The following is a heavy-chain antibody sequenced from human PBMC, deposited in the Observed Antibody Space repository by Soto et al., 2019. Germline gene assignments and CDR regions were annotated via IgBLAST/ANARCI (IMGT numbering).Heavy chain of an antibody. CDR3: ARDLVTVNGMDV. CDR2: INSFDGST. J-gene: IGHJ6*02. D-gene: IGHD4-4*01. Sequence: GASVKVSCKASGYTFTAYYIHWVRQAPGQGLEWMGIINSFDGSTSYSHKLQGRVTLTRDTSTKTVYMDLSSLTIEDTAVYYCARDLVTVNGMDVWGQGTTVTVSS. V-gene: IGHV1-46*04. CDR1: GYTFTAYY.